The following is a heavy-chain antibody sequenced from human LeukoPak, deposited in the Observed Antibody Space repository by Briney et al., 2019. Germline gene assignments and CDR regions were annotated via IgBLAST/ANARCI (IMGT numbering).Heavy chain of an antibody. V-gene: IGHV1-18*01. CDR3: ARDEHIVVVPAAPDYGMDV. CDR1: GYTFTSYG. J-gene: IGHJ6*02. D-gene: IGHD2-2*01. CDR2: ISAYNGNT. Sequence: ASVKVSCKASGYTFTSYGISWVRQAPGQGLEWMGWISAYNGNTNYAQKLQGRVTMTTDTSTSTAYMELRSLRSDDTAVYYCARDEHIVVVPAAPDYGMDVWGQGTTVIVSS.